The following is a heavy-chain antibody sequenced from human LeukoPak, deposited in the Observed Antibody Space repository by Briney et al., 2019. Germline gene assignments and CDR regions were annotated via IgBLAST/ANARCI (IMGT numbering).Heavy chain of an antibody. J-gene: IGHJ5*02. CDR1: GDSVASGGYY. CDR2: IYYSVTT. Sequence: SETLSLTCTVSGDSVASGGYYWNWIRQPPGKGLEWLGYIYYSVTTNYNVSLKSRVTISVDTSENQFSLKLPSVTAADTAVYYCARGGRGRNWFDPWGQGTLVTVSS. CDR3: ARGGRGRNWFDP. D-gene: IGHD3-10*01. V-gene: IGHV4-61*08.